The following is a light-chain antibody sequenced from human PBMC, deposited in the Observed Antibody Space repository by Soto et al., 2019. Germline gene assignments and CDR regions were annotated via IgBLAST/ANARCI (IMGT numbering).Light chain of an antibody. CDR1: QSVSSN. J-gene: IGKJ2*01. V-gene: IGKV3-15*01. CDR3: QHYNNWPSMYT. Sequence: EIVMTQSPATLSVSPGERATLSCRASQSVSSNLAWYQQKPGQAPRLLIFGASTRATDIPARFSGSGSGTEFTLTISSLQSEDFVVYYCQHYNNWPSMYTFGQGTKLEIK. CDR2: GAS.